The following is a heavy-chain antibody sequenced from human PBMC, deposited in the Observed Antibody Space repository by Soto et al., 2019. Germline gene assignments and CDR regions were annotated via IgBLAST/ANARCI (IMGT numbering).Heavy chain of an antibody. CDR3: AKEIFAAAYAATSAFDL. Sequence: ETLSLTCTVSGGSIISSSYYWGWIRQPPGKGLEWVANIKQDGSEKYYVDSVKGRFTISRDNAKNSLYLQMNSLRAEDTAVYFCAKEIFAAAYAATSAFDLWGQGTLVTVSS. CDR1: GGSIISSSYY. J-gene: IGHJ4*02. CDR2: IKQDGSEK. D-gene: IGHD2-8*01. V-gene: IGHV3-7*03.